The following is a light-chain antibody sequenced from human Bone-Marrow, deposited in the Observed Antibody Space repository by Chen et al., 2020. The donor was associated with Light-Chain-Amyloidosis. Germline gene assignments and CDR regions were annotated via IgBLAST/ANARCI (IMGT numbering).Light chain of an antibody. Sequence: SSVLTQPPSVSAAPGQQATIASWGKDIGSTSVHCYQQTPGQAALLVVYDDSDRPAGMPERLSGSNSGNTATLTSSMVEAGDEADYYCQVWDRSSDRPVFGGGTKLTVL. V-gene: IGLV3-21*02. CDR1: DIGSTS. J-gene: IGLJ3*02. CDR2: DDS. CDR3: QVWDRSSDRPV.